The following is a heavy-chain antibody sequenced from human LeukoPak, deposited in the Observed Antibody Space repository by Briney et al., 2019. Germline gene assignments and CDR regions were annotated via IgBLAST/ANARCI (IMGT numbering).Heavy chain of an antibody. D-gene: IGHD2-21*02. J-gene: IGHJ3*02. Sequence: PGGSLRLSCAASGFTFSDHYMDWVRQAPGKGLEWVGRTRNKANSYTTEYAASVKGRFTISRDDSKNSLYLQMNSLKTEDTAVYYCARRSYCGGDCYSGAFDIWGQGTIVSVSS. CDR2: TRNKANSYTT. CDR1: GFTFSDHY. V-gene: IGHV3-72*01. CDR3: ARRSYCGGDCYSGAFDI.